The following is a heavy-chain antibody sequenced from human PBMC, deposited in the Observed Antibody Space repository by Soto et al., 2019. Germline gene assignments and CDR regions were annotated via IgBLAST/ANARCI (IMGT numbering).Heavy chain of an antibody. V-gene: IGHV3-23*01. D-gene: IGHD2-21*02. CDR3: AKDPEVVVTAPDY. CDR2: ISGSGATT. Sequence: VGSLILSSTAAGLTFKRYAMNWVRQAAGKGLEWVSGISGSGATTYYADSVKGRFTISRDNSKNTLYLQMNSLGAGDTAVYYCAKDPEVVVTAPDYWGQGTLVTVSS. J-gene: IGHJ4*02. CDR1: GLTFKRYA.